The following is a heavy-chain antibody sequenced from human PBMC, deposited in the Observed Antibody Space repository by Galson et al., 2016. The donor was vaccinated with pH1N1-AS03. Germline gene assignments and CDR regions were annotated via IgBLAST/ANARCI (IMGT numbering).Heavy chain of an antibody. CDR3: VRDFRWGGNSGY. D-gene: IGHD4-23*01. Sequence: SLRLSCAASGFTVSSSHMNWVRQAPGKGLEWVSIIYSGGTTYYADSVKGRFIVSSDNSKNTLYLQMNSLRAEETAVYYCVRDFRWGGNSGYWGQGTLVTVSS. CDR1: GFTVSSSH. V-gene: IGHV3-66*01. CDR2: IYSGGTT. J-gene: IGHJ4*02.